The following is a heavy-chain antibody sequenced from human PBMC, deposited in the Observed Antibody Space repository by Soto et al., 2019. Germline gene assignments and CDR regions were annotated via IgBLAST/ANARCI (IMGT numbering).Heavy chain of an antibody. CDR3: AADRNYYDSSGYYRFDI. CDR1: GFTFTSSA. J-gene: IGHJ3*02. V-gene: IGHV1-58*01. CDR2: IVVGSGNT. Sequence: GASVKVSCKASGFTFTSSAVQWVRQARGQRLEWIGWIVVGSGNTNYAQKFQERVTITRDMSTSTAYMELSSLRSEDTAVYYCAADRNYYDSSGYYRFDIWGQGTMVTVSS. D-gene: IGHD3-22*01.